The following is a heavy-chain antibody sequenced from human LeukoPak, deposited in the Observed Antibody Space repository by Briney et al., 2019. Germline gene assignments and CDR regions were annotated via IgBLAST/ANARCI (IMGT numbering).Heavy chain of an antibody. CDR3: ARDREWEPFDY. D-gene: IGHD1-26*01. Sequence: ASVKVSCKASGYTFTRYYMHWVRQAPGQGLEWMGIINPSGGSTSYAQKFQGRVTITRDTSASTAYMELSSLRSEDTAVYYCARDREWEPFDYWGQGTLVTVSS. J-gene: IGHJ4*02. CDR1: GYTFTRYY. V-gene: IGHV1-46*01. CDR2: INPSGGST.